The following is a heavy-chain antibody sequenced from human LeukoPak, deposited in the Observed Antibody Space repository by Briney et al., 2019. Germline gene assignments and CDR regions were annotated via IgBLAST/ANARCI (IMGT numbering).Heavy chain of an antibody. CDR3: ARIDIAATGGWFDP. J-gene: IGHJ5*02. V-gene: IGHV4-34*01. CDR1: GGSISGYY. Sequence: SETLSLTYAVYGGSISGYYWTWIRQPPGKRLEWIGEINHSGSTNYNPSLKSRVTISVDTTKNQFSLKLSSVTAADTAVYYCARIDIAATGGWFDPWGQGTLVIVSS. D-gene: IGHD5-12*01. CDR2: INHSGST.